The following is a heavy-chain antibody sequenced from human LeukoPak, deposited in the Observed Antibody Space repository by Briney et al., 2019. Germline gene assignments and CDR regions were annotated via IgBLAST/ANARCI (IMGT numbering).Heavy chain of an antibody. CDR2: INHSGST. D-gene: IGHD3-3*01. CDR1: GGSFSGYY. V-gene: IGHV4-34*01. CDR3: ARKNKLRFSPDLRNWFDP. J-gene: IGHJ5*02. Sequence: SETLSLTCAVYGGSFSGYYWSWIRQPPGKGLEWIGEINHSGSTNYNPSLKSRVTISVDTSKNQFSLKLSSVTAADTAVYYCARKNKLRFSPDLRNWFDPWGQGTLVTVSS.